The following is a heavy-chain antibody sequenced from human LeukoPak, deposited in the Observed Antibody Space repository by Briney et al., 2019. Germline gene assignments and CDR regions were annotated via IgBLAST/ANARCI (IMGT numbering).Heavy chain of an antibody. D-gene: IGHD5-12*01. CDR1: GFTFSDYY. CDR3: ARGVRGYSGYDFRH. V-gene: IGHV3-11*01. CDR2: ISSSGSTI. Sequence: KSGGSLRLSCAASGFTFSDYYMSWIRQAPGKGLEWVSYISSSGSTIYYADSVKGRFTISRDNAKNSLYLQMNSLSAGDTAVYYCARGVRGYSGYDFRHWAQGALVTVPS. J-gene: IGHJ4*02.